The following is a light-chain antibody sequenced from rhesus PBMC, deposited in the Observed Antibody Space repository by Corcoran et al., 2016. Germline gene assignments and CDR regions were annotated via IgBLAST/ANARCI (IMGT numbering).Light chain of an antibody. CDR1: QGIKKE. Sequence: DIQMTQSPSSLSASVGDRVTVTCRASQGIKKELSWYQKKPGKAPTLLIYAASSLKTGVSSRFSGSGSGTDYPLTISSLQAEDVATYSGLQDYTIPYSFGQWTKVGIK. CDR2: AAS. CDR3: LQDYTIPYS. V-gene: IGKV1-94*01. J-gene: IGKJ2*01.